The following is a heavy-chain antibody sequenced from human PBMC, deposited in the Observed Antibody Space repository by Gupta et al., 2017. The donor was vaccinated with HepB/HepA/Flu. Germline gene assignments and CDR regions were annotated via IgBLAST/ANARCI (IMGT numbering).Heavy chain of an antibody. D-gene: IGHD3-16*02. V-gene: IGHV4-34*01. CDR3: ARAVAPPRYYDYMWGSDRFGYYFDS. Sequence: QVQLQQWGAGLLKPSATLSLTCAVYGGSFSGYSWSWIRQSPGKGLEWIGEIDHSGGTNYKPPLKSRVTMSLDTSKNQFSLKLSSVTAADTAVYYCARAVAPPRYYDYMWGSDRFGYYFDSWGRGTLVTVSS. CDR1: GGSFSGYS. CDR2: IDHSGGT. J-gene: IGHJ4*02.